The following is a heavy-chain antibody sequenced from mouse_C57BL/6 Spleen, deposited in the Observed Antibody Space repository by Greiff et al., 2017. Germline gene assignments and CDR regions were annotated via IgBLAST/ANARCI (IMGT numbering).Heavy chain of an antibody. CDR3: TFYYDYGFAY. V-gene: IGHV14-4*01. J-gene: IGHJ3*01. CDR1: GFNIKDDY. D-gene: IGHD2-4*01. CDR2: IDPENGDT. Sequence: EVMLVESGAELVRPGASVKLSCTASGFNIKDDYMHWVKQRPEQGLEWIGWIDPENGDTEYASKFQGKATITADTSSNTAYLQLSSLTSEDTAVYYCTFYYDYGFAYWGQGTLVTVSA.